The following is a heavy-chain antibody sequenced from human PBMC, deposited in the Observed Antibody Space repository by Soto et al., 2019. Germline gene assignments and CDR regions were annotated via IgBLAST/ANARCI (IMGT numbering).Heavy chain of an antibody. D-gene: IGHD2-15*01. Sequence: GGSLRLSCAASGFTFSSYWMHWVRQAPGKGLVWVSRINSDGSSTSYADSVKGRFTISRDNAKNTLYLQMNSLRAEDTAVYYCAREEVDCSGGSCNVFYYYYGVDVWGQGTTVTVSS. J-gene: IGHJ6*02. V-gene: IGHV3-74*01. CDR1: GFTFSSYW. CDR2: INSDGSST. CDR3: AREEVDCSGGSCNVFYYYYGVDV.